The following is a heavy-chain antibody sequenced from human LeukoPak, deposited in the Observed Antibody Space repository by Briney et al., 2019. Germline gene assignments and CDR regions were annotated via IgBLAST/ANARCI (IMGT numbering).Heavy chain of an antibody. CDR3: ARNTSSSPWFDP. Sequence: SETLSLTCTVSGGSVKSPTSYWSWIRQPPGKGLEWIGNVYYIGTTSYNSSLKSRVSISVDTSKNQFSLEVASVTAEDTAVYYCARNTSSSPWFDPWGQGTLVTVSS. CDR2: VYYIGTT. V-gene: IGHV4-61*01. CDR1: GGSVKSPTSY. D-gene: IGHD6-6*01. J-gene: IGHJ5*02.